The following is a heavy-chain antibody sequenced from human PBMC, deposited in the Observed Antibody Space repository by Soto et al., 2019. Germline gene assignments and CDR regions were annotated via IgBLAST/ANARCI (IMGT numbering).Heavy chain of an antibody. D-gene: IGHD6-19*01. Sequence: PSETLSLTCAVYGGSFSGYYWSWIRQPPGKGLEWIGEINHSGSTNYNPSLKSRVTISVDTSKNQFSLKLSSVTAADTAVYYCARGQWLNPYYFDYWGQGTLVTVSS. CDR1: GGSFSGYY. CDR2: INHSGST. CDR3: ARGQWLNPYYFDY. V-gene: IGHV4-34*01. J-gene: IGHJ4*02.